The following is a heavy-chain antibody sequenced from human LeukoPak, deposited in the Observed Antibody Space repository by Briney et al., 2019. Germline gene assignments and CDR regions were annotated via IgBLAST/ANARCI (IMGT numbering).Heavy chain of an antibody. CDR1: GFIFNSYA. Sequence: PGGSLRLSCAASGFIFNSYAMHWVRQAPGRGLEYVSAITSSGNNIYADSVKGRFTISRDNSKNTLYLQMGSLRAEDMAVYYCTRGPGYDYVWGSFRADYWGQGTLVTVSS. CDR3: TRGPGYDYVWGSFRADY. D-gene: IGHD3-16*02. J-gene: IGHJ4*02. V-gene: IGHV3-64*02. CDR2: ITSSGNNI.